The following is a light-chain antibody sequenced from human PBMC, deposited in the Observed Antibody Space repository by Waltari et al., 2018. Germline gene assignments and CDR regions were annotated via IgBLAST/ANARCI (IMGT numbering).Light chain of an antibody. CDR2: AAT. CDR3: QQSYGNPPRFT. CDR1: QDIINF. V-gene: IGKV1-39*01. J-gene: IGKJ2*01. Sequence: DIQMTQSPSSLSASVGDRVTITCRASQDIINFLNWYQQKPGTAPKLLIFAATSLQEGVPSRFSCSLSGTEFTLTITNVQPEDFATYHCQQSYGNPPRFTFGQGTRLEIK.